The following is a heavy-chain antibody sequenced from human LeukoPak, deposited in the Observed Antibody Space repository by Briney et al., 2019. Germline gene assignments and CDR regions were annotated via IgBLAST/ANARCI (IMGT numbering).Heavy chain of an antibody. Sequence: ASVKVSCKTSGCTFTDYYLYWVRQAPGQGLEWVSWINPNNGGTNFPQKFQGRVTMTRDTSIRTAYMELSSLTSDDTAIYYCARDQEYGFDVWGQGTMVTVSS. CDR1: GCTFTDYY. D-gene: IGHD2/OR15-2a*01. J-gene: IGHJ3*01. V-gene: IGHV1-2*02. CDR3: ARDQEYGFDV. CDR2: INPNNGGT.